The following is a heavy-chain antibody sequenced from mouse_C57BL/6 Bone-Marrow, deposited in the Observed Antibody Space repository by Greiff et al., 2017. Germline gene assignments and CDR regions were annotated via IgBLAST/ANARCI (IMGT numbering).Heavy chain of an antibody. D-gene: IGHD2-3*01. CDR3: ARWSRWLLIFDY. Sequence: VKLVESGPELVKPGASVKISCKASGYAFSSSWMNWVKQRPGKGLEWIGRIYPGDGDTNCNGKFKGKATLTADKSSSTAYMQLSSLTSEDSAVYFCARWSRWLLIFDYWGQGTTLTVSS. CDR1: GYAFSSSW. J-gene: IGHJ2*01. CDR2: IYPGDGDT. V-gene: IGHV1-82*01.